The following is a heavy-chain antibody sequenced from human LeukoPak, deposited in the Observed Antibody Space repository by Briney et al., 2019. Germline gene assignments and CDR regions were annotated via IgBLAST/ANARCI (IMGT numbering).Heavy chain of an antibody. D-gene: IGHD2-15*01. CDR2: ISGSGST. CDR1: GGSISGYY. V-gene: IGHV4-4*07. J-gene: IGHJ4*02. CDR3: AREGRSSTPGY. Sequence: SETLSLTCAVSGGSISGYYWSWIRQPAGKGLEWTGRISGSGSTDYGPSLKSRITMSVDTSKNQFSLKLNSVTAADTAVYYCAREGRSSTPGYWGQGTLVTVSS.